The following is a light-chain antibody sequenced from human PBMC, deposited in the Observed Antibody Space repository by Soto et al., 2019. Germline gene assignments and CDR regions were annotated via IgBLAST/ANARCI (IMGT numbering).Light chain of an antibody. Sequence: AIQMTQSPSSLSASVGDRVNITCRASQGINKDLGWYQQKPGKPPKLLIYPAFSLQSGVPPRFSGSGSGTDFILTISSLQPEDFATYYYLQDYDFPFTFGPGTKVDL. J-gene: IGKJ3*01. CDR1: QGINKD. V-gene: IGKV1-6*02. CDR3: LQDYDFPFT. CDR2: PAF.